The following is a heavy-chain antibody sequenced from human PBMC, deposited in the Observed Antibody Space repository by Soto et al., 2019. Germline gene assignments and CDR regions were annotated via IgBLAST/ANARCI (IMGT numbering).Heavy chain of an antibody. D-gene: IGHD1-1*01. CDR1: GFTFSSYW. J-gene: IGHJ6*03. CDR3: ARDRNWKTNYYMDV. V-gene: IGHV3-7*01. Sequence: GGSLRLSCAASGFTFSSYWMSWVRQAPGKGLEWVANIKQDGSEKYYVDSVKGRFTISRDNAKNSLYLQMNSLRAEDTAVYYCARDRNWKTNYYMDVWGKGTTVTVSS. CDR2: IKQDGSEK.